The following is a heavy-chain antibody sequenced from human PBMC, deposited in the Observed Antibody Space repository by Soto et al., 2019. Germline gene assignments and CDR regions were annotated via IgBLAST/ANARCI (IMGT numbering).Heavy chain of an antibody. CDR3: ARVDYGGNSALEPDPFDYFDY. CDR1: GFTFSSYA. Sequence: GGSLRLSCAASGFTFSSYAMHWVRQAPGKGLEWVAVISYDGSNKYYADSVKGRFTISRDNSKNTLYLQMNSLRAEDTAVYYCARVDYGGNSALEPDPFDYFDYWGQGTLVTVSS. V-gene: IGHV3-30-3*01. CDR2: ISYDGSNK. J-gene: IGHJ4*02. D-gene: IGHD4-17*01.